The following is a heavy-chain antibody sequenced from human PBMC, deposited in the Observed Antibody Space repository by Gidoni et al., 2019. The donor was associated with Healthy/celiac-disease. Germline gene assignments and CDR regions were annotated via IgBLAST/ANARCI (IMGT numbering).Heavy chain of an antibody. Sequence: QVQLVQSGAEVKKPGASVKVSCKASGYTFPGYYMHWVRQAPGQGLEWMGWINPNSGGTNYAQKFQGRVTMTRDTSISTAYMELSRLRSDDTAVYYCARCYYDSSGYYHFDYWGQGTLVTVSS. CDR2: INPNSGGT. V-gene: IGHV1-2*02. CDR3: ARCYYDSSGYYHFDY. D-gene: IGHD3-22*01. CDR1: GYTFPGYY. J-gene: IGHJ4*02.